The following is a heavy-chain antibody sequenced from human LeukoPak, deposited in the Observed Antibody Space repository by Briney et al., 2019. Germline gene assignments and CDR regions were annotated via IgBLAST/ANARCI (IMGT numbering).Heavy chain of an antibody. CDR2: INHSGST. V-gene: IGHV4-34*01. D-gene: IGHD3-22*01. CDR3: ARGLEYYDSSGYYYPSGAFDI. CDR1: GGSFSGYY. Sequence: SETLSLTCAVYGGSFSGYYWSWFRKPPGKGLNGIGEINHSGSTNYNPSLRSRVTISVDTSKNQFSLKLSSVTAADTAVYYCARGLEYYDSSGYYYPSGAFDIWGQGTMVTVSS. J-gene: IGHJ3*02.